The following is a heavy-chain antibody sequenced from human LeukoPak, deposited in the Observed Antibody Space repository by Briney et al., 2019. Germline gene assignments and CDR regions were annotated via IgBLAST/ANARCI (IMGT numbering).Heavy chain of an antibody. D-gene: IGHD1-14*01. V-gene: IGHV4-61*05. Sequence: SETLSLTCTVSGGSITSSSYYWGWIRQPPGKGLEWIGYIYYTGTSYNPSLKSRVTISADTSKNQFSLKLISVTAADTAVYYCARGLNNRKSGRRFDVFEIWGQGTMVTVSS. CDR3: ARGLNNRKSGRRFDVFEI. CDR2: IYYTGT. J-gene: IGHJ3*02. CDR1: GGSITSSSYY.